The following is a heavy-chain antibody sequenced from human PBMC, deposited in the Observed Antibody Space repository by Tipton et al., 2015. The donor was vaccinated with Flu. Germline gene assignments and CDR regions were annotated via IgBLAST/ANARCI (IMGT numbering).Heavy chain of an antibody. D-gene: IGHD3-10*01. V-gene: IGHV4-38-2*02. CDR1: GYSISSGYY. CDR2: IYHSGST. CDR3: ARAASGSYSFYYYGMDV. Sequence: LRLSCTVSGYSISSGYYWGWIRQPPGKGLEWIGSIYHSGSTYYNPPLKSRVTISVDTSKNQFSLKLSSVTAADTAVYYCARAASGSYSFYYYGMDVWGQGTTVTVSS. J-gene: IGHJ6*02.